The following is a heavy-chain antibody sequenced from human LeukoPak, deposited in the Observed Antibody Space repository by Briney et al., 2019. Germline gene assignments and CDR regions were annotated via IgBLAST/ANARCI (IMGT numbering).Heavy chain of an antibody. Sequence: PGGTLRLSCAASGFTFSRYGMSWVRQAPGKGLEWVSAISGSGGSTYYADSVKGRFTISRDNSKNTLYLQMNSLRAEDTAVYYCAKILGNPPSYYDYVWGSYRYTDAFDIWGQGTMVTVSS. D-gene: IGHD3-16*02. J-gene: IGHJ3*02. CDR3: AKILGNPPSYYDYVWGSYRYTDAFDI. CDR1: GFTFSRYG. V-gene: IGHV3-23*01. CDR2: ISGSGGST.